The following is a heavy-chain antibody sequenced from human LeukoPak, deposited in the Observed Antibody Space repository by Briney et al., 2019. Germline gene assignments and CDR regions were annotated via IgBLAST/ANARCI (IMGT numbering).Heavy chain of an antibody. CDR3: ARGDYDNDAFDI. D-gene: IGHD3-22*01. J-gene: IGHJ3*02. CDR1: GFTFGKYW. V-gene: IGHV3-30-3*01. Sequence: GGSLRLSCVASGFTFGKYWMSWVRQAPGKGLEWVAVISYDGSNKYYADSVKGRFTISRDNSKNTLYLQMNSLRAEDTAVYYCARGDYDNDAFDIWGQGTMVTVSS. CDR2: ISYDGSNK.